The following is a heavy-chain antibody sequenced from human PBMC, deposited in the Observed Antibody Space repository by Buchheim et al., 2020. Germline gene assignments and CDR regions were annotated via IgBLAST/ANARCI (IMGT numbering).Heavy chain of an antibody. D-gene: IGHD2-2*01. CDR1: GGSISSGGYY. Sequence: QVQLQESGPGLVKPSQTLSLTCTVSGGSISSGGYYWSWIRQHPGKGLEWIGYIYYSGSTYYNPSLKSRVTISVDTSKNQFSLKLSSVTAADTAMYCCARAPNRYCSSTSCYYYYYYGMDVWGQGTT. J-gene: IGHJ6*02. CDR2: IYYSGST. V-gene: IGHV4-31*03. CDR3: ARAPNRYCSSTSCYYYYYYGMDV.